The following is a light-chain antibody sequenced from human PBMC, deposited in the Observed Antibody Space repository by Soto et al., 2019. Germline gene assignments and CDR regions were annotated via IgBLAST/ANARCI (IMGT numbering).Light chain of an antibody. J-gene: IGLJ2*01. CDR3: CSYAVGSTLV. Sequence: QSALTQPASVSGSPGQSITISCTGTSSDVGSYNLVSWHQQHPGKAPKLMIYEGSNRPSGVSHRFSGSKSGNTASLTISGLQAEDEADYYCCSYAVGSTLVFGGGTKLTVL. CDR1: SSDVGSYNL. V-gene: IGLV2-23*01. CDR2: EGS.